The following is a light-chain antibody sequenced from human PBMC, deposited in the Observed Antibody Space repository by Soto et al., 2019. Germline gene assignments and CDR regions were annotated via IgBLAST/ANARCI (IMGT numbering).Light chain of an antibody. CDR2: DVS. CDR3: SSYTSSSALIA. J-gene: IGLJ1*01. V-gene: IGLV2-14*01. Sequence: QSALTQPASVSGSPGQSITISCTGTSSDVGGYNYVSWYQQHPGKAPKLMIYDVSNRPSGVSNRFSGSKSGNTASLTISGLQAEDEADYYYSSYTSSSALIAFGTGTEVT. CDR1: SSDVGGYNY.